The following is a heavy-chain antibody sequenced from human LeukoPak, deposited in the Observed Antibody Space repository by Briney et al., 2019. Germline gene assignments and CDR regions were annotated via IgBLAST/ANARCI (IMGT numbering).Heavy chain of an antibody. CDR1: GFTVSSNY. J-gene: IGHJ3*02. CDR2: IYSGGST. D-gene: IGHD6-19*01. V-gene: IGHV3-53*01. CDR3: AKFIAVAGTHAFDI. Sequence: GGSLRLSCAASGFTVSSNYMSWVRQAPGKGLEWVSVIYSGGSTYYADSVKGRFTISRDNSKNTLYLQMNSLRAEDTAVYYCAKFIAVAGTHAFDIWGQGTMVTVSS.